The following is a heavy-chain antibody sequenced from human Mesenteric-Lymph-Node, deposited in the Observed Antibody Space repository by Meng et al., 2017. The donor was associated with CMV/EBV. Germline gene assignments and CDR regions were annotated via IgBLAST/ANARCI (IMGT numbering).Heavy chain of an antibody. V-gene: IGHV4-38-2*01. CDR1: GFIFSSYS. CDR2: IHQSGKI. CDR3: VRVWSYINVAKIGWFHP. D-gene: IGHD3-10*01. J-gene: IGHJ5*02. Sequence: GSLRLSCAASGFIFSSYSMNWVRQAPGKGLEWIGSIHQSGKIHYNPSLKSRLNIFVDTSNNQFSLKLTSVTAADTALYYCVRVWSYINVAKIGWFHPWGQGTPVTVSS.